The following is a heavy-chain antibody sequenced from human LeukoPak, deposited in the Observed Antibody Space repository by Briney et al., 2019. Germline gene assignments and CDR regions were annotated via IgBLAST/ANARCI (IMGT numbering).Heavy chain of an antibody. CDR1: GFPFSGYW. J-gene: IGHJ4*02. CDR2: IKEDGSDQ. V-gene: IGHV3-7*01. Sequence: GGSLRLSCAASGFPFSGYWMDWVRQAPGKGMEWVANIKEDGSDQYSADSVEGRFTISRDNAKNSLYLEMSSLRAEDTAVYYCSRSLDYWGQGVLVTVSS. CDR3: SRSLDY.